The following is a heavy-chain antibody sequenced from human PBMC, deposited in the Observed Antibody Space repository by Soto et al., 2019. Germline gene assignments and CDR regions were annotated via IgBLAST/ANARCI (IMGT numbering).Heavy chain of an antibody. CDR1: SGSISSSNW. Sequence: QVQLQESGPGLVKPSGTLSLTCAVSSGSISSSNWWSWVRQPPGKGLEWIGEIYHSGSTNYNPSLKSRVTISVDKSKNQFSLKLSSVTAADTAVYYCARDTGSGAYYDILTVYFKTSDAFDIWGQGTMVTVSS. CDR2: IYHSGST. V-gene: IGHV4-4*02. D-gene: IGHD3-9*01. CDR3: ARDTGSGAYYDILTVYFKTSDAFDI. J-gene: IGHJ3*02.